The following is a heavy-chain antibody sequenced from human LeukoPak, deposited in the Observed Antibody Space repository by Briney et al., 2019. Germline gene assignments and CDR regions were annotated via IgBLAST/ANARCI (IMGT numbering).Heavy chain of an antibody. J-gene: IGHJ4*02. V-gene: IGHV4-4*07. Sequence: PSETLSLTCTVSGGSISSYYWSWIRQPAGKGLEWIGRIYTSGSTNYNPSLRSRVTISVARSKNQFSLKLSSVTAAETAVYYCARISGWYFYFDYWGQGTLVTVSS. CDR2: IYTSGST. D-gene: IGHD6-19*01. CDR1: GGSISSYY. CDR3: ARISGWYFYFDY.